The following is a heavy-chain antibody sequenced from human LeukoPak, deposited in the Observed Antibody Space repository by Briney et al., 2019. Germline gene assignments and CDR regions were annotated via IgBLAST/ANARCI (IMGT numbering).Heavy chain of an antibody. D-gene: IGHD5-18*01. CDR1: GFTFSSYG. Sequence: GRSLRLSCAASGFTFSSYGMHWVRQAPGKGLEWVAVISYDGSNKYYADSVKGRFTISRDNSKNTLYLQMNSLRAEDTAVYYCASGGIQLWFDYWGQGTLVIVSS. CDR3: ASGGIQLWFDY. CDR2: ISYDGSNK. J-gene: IGHJ5*01. V-gene: IGHV3-30*03.